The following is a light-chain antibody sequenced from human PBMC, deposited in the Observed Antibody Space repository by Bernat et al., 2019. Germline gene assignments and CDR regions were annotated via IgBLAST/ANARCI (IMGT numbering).Light chain of an antibody. J-gene: IGLJ3*02. CDR1: SSNIGNNY. V-gene: IGLV1-51*02. Sequence: QSVLTQPPSVSAALGQQVTISRSGSSSNIGNNYVSWYQQPPGTAPKLLIYENNKRPSGIPVRFSGSNAGTSATLGITGLQTADEADYYCGAWDSSRSAGVFGGGTKLPV. CDR3: GAWDSSRSAGV. CDR2: ENN.